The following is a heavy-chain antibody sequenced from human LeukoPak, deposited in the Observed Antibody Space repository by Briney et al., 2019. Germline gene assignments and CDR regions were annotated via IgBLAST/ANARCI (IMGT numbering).Heavy chain of an antibody. D-gene: IGHD2-2*01. V-gene: IGHV3-23*01. J-gene: IGHJ4*02. CDR1: GFTFSSYA. CDR2: ISGSGSTT. CDR3: AKRGSSSSSGYYFDY. Sequence: GGSLRLSCAASGFTFSSYAMSWVRQAPGKGLERVSAISGSGSTTYYADSVKDRFTISRDNSKNTLYLQMNSLRAEDTAVYYCAKRGSSSSSGYYFDYWGQGTLVTVSS.